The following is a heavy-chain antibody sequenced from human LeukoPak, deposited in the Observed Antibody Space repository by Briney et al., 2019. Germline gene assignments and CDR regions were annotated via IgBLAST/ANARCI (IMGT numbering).Heavy chain of an antibody. J-gene: IGHJ6*02. CDR2: ISAYNGNT. D-gene: IGHD6-13*01. CDR3: ARYSSRRDYYYGMDV. CDR1: GYTFTSYG. Sequence: GASVKVSCTASGYTFTSYGISWVRQAPGQGLEWMGWISAYNGNTNYAQKLQGRVTMTTDTSTSTAYMELRSLRSDDTAVYYCARYSSRRDYYYGMDVWGQGTTVTVS. V-gene: IGHV1-18*01.